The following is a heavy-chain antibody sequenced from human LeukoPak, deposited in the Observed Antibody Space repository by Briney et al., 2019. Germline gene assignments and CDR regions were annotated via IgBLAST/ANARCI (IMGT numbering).Heavy chain of an antibody. CDR2: IYHSGST. CDR1: GGSISSGYY. D-gene: IGHD3-10*01. CDR3: ARDRVTMVRGVIIPSYFDY. Sequence: NPSETLSLTCAVSGGSISSGYYWGWIRQPPGKGLEWIGSIYHSGSTYYNPSLKSRVTISVDTSKNQFSLKLSSVTAADTAVYYCARDRVTMVRGVIIPSYFDYWGQGTLVTVSS. J-gene: IGHJ4*02. V-gene: IGHV4-38-2*02.